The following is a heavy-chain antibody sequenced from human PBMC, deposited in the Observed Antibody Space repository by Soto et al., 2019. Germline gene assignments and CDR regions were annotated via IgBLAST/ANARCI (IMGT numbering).Heavy chain of an antibody. J-gene: IGHJ6*02. CDR3: ARSTYYDILTGSYYYYAMDV. CDR2: IYSEGTP. V-gene: IGHV3-53*01. CDR1: GFTVGSNY. Sequence: EVQLVESGGGLTQPGVSLRLSCAASGFTVGSNYMSWVRQAPGKGLEWVSVIYSEGTPYYADSVKGRFTIHRENSNNTLYLHMNNERGEDTAVYYCARSTYYDILTGSYYYYAMDVGGQGTTVTFSS. D-gene: IGHD3-9*01.